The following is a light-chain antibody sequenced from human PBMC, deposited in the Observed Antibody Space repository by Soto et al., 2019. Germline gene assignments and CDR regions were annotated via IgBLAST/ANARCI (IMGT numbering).Light chain of an antibody. J-gene: IGKJ4*01. Sequence: EIVMTQSPATLSMSPGERATLSCRASQSIRSSLAWYQQKPGQAPRLLIYGPSTRATGVPASFSGSGSGTEFTLTISSLQSEHFAVYYCQHYHSWPLTFGGGTKVEIK. V-gene: IGKV3-15*01. CDR1: QSIRSS. CDR2: GPS. CDR3: QHYHSWPLT.